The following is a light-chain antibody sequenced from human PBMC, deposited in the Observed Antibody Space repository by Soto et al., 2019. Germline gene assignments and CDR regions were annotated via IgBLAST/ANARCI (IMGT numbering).Light chain of an antibody. Sequence: QSVLTQPPSVSGAPGQRVTISCTGSSSNIGAGYDVHWYHQLPGKAPKLLIYGNSNRPSGVPDRFSGSKSGTSVSLAITGRQAEDEADYYCQSYDNIRSAWVFGGGTKLTVL. J-gene: IGLJ3*02. V-gene: IGLV1-40*01. CDR3: QSYDNIRSAWV. CDR1: SSNIGAGYD. CDR2: GNS.